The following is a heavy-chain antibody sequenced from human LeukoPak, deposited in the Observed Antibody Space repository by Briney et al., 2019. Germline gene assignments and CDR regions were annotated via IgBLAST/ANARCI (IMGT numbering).Heavy chain of an antibody. J-gene: IGHJ4*02. Sequence: PSETLSLTCSVTGDSISSYYWTWMRQPAGKGLEWIGRIYTSGSTNCSPSLKSRVTMSVDTSKNQFFLNLTSVTAADTAVYYCAREGATTRPLDYWGQGTLVTVSS. CDR3: AREGATTRPLDY. CDR1: GDSISSYY. D-gene: IGHD4-17*01. CDR2: IYTSGST. V-gene: IGHV4-4*07.